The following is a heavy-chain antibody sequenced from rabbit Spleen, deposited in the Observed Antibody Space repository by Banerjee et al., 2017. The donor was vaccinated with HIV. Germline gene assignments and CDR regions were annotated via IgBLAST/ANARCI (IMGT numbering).Heavy chain of an antibody. CDR2: IYTTTGTI. CDR3: ARTYGYGEARLDL. J-gene: IGHJ3*01. V-gene: IGHV1S45*01. Sequence: QEQLEESAGGLVKPGASLTLTCKASGFSFSSKYYICWVRQAPGKGLELIACIYTTTGTIYYANWAKGRFTISKTSSTTVTLQMTSLTAADTATYFCARTYGYGEARLDLWAQGPWSPS. D-gene: IGHD6-1*01. CDR1: GFSFSSKYY.